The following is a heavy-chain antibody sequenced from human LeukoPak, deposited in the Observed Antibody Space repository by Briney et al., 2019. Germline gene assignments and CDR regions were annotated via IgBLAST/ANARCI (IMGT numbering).Heavy chain of an antibody. Sequence: PGGSLRLSCAASGFTFSNAWMSWVRQAPGKGLEWVGRINSKTDGGTTDYAAPVKGRFTISRDDSKNTLYLQMNSLKTEDTAVYYCTTDLVGYYDSSGYYGYYFDYWGQGTLVTVSS. J-gene: IGHJ4*02. CDR2: INSKTDGGTT. D-gene: IGHD3-22*01. V-gene: IGHV3-15*01. CDR1: GFTFSNAW. CDR3: TTDLVGYYDSSGYYGYYFDY.